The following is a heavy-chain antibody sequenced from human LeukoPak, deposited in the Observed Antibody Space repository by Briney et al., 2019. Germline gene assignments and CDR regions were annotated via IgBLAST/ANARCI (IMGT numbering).Heavy chain of an antibody. Sequence: ASVKVSCKASGYTFTSYDINWVRQTTGQGLEWMGWMNPNSGNTGYAQKFQGRVTMTRNTSISTAYMELSSLRSEDTAVYYCARGSYDILTGYYWQYYYYYGMDVWGQGTTVTVSS. CDR2: MNPNSGNT. CDR1: GYTFTSYD. CDR3: ARGSYDILTGYYWQYYYYYGMDV. V-gene: IGHV1-8*01. J-gene: IGHJ6*02. D-gene: IGHD3-9*01.